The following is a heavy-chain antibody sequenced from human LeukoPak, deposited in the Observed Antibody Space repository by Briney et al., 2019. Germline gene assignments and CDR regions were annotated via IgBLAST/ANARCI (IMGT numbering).Heavy chain of an antibody. CDR1: GGSISSYY. D-gene: IGHD3-22*01. J-gene: IGHJ6*03. CDR2: IYYSGST. CDR3: ARVGYYDSSGYYSPYYYYYMDV. Sequence: SETLSLTCTVSGGSISSYYWSWIRQPPGKGLEWIGYIYYSGSTNHNPSLKSRVTISVDTSKNQFSLKLSSVTAADTAVYYCARVGYYDSSGYYSPYYYYYMDVWGKGTTVTVSS. V-gene: IGHV4-59*01.